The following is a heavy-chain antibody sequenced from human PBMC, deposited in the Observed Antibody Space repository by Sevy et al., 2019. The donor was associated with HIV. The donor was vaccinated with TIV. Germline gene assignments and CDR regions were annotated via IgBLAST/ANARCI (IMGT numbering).Heavy chain of an antibody. V-gene: IGHV1-46*04. CDR2: INPSGGST. D-gene: IGHD3-22*01. Sequence: ASVKVSCKASGYTFTNYYIHWVRQAPGQGLEWMRIINPSGGSTSYAQKLQGRVTMTRDTSTSTVYMELSSLRSEDTAVYYCARVYYYDYSGPGYWGQGTLVTVSS. CDR3: ARVYYYDYSGPGY. J-gene: IGHJ4*02. CDR1: GYTFTNYY.